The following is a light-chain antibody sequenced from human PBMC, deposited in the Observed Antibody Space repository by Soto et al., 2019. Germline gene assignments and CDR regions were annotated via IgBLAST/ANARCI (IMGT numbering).Light chain of an antibody. CDR2: DAS. CDR3: QQYNSWPMT. CDR1: QSVSSY. Sequence: EIVLTQSPGTLSLSPGERATLSCRASQSVSSYLAWYRQRPGQAPRLLIYDASTRATGIPARFSGSGSGTGFTLTISGLQSEDFAVYYCQQYNSWPMTFGQGTRLEI. V-gene: IGKV3-15*01. J-gene: IGKJ5*01.